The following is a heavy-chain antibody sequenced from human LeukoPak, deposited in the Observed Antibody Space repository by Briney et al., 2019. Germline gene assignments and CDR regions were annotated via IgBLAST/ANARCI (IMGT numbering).Heavy chain of an antibody. V-gene: IGHV4-39*01. J-gene: IGHJ3*02. Sequence: PSETLSLTCTVSGGSISSNGYYWGWIRQPPGKGLEWIGSFYYTGSTFYSPSLKSRVTISVDTSKNQFSLKLSSVTAADTAVYYCARRSGTYHAFDIWGQGTMVTVSS. CDR3: ARRSGTYHAFDI. CDR1: GGSISSNGYY. D-gene: IGHD1-26*01. CDR2: FYYTGST.